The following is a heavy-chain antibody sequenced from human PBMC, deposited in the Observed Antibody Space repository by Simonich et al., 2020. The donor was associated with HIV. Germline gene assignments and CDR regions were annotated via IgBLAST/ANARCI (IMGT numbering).Heavy chain of an antibody. D-gene: IGHD3-10*01. J-gene: IGHJ4*02. V-gene: IGHV3-9*01. Sequence: EVQLVESGGGLVQPGRSLRLSCAASGFTFDVYAMHWVRQAPGKGLGWVSGISWNSGSIGYADSVKGRFTISRDNAKNSLYLQMNSLRAEDTALYYCAKDKGAYYGSGSPVYWGQGTLVTVSS. CDR1: GFTFDVYA. CDR3: AKDKGAYYGSGSPVY. CDR2: ISWNSGSI.